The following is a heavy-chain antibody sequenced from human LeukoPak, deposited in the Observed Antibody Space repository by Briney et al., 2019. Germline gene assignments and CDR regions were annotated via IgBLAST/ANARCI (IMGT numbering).Heavy chain of an antibody. CDR2: ISGSGGST. V-gene: IGHV3-23*01. CDR1: GFTFSSYS. D-gene: IGHD3-16*02. CDR3: AKDLGAPMITFGGVIVNAFDY. Sequence: GGSLRLSCAASGFTFSSYSMNWVRQAPGKGLEWVSAISGSGGSTYYADSVKGRFTISRDNSKNTLYLQMNSLRAEDTAVYYCAKDLGAPMITFGGVIVNAFDYWGQGTLVTVSS. J-gene: IGHJ4*02.